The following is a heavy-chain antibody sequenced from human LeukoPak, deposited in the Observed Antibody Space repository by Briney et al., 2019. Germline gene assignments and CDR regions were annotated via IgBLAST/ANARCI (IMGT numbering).Heavy chain of an antibody. CDR2: ISGSASGHIT. V-gene: IGHV3-23*01. CDR1: GFTFSTYG. Sequence: PGGSLRLSCAASGFTFSTYGMSWVRQSPGKGPEWVAAISGSASGHITNYADSVMGRFTISRDNNKSTVYLQMNSLRVEDTAVYYCANHRSAFEFWGRGTLVTVSS. CDR3: ANHRSAFEF. D-gene: IGHD3-3*02. J-gene: IGHJ4*02.